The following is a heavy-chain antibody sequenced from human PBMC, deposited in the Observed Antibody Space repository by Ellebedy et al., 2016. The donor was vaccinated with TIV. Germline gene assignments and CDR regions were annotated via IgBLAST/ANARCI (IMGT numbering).Heavy chain of an antibody. CDR1: GYTLTELS. Sequence: AASVKVSCKVSGYTLTELSMHWVRQAPGKGLEWMGGFDPEDGETIYAQKFQARVTMTEDTSTDTAYMELSSLRSEDTAVYYCATTYYYDTSGYYERDFDYWGQGILVTVSS. J-gene: IGHJ4*02. CDR3: ATTYYYDTSGYYERDFDY. V-gene: IGHV1-24*01. CDR2: FDPEDGET. D-gene: IGHD3-22*01.